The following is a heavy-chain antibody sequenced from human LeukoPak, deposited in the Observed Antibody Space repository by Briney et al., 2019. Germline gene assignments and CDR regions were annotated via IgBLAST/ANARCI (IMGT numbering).Heavy chain of an antibody. Sequence: PSETLSLTCAVYGGSFSGYYWSWIRQPPGKGLEWIGEINHSGSTNYNPSLKSRVTISVDTSKNQFSLKLSSVTAADTAVYYCARGRGIARAFDIWGQGTMVTVSS. CDR3: ARGRGIARAFDI. D-gene: IGHD2-21*01. J-gene: IGHJ3*02. CDR2: INHSGST. V-gene: IGHV4-34*01. CDR1: GGSFSGYY.